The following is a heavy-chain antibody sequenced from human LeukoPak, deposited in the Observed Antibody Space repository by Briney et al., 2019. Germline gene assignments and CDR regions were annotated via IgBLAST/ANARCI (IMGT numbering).Heavy chain of an antibody. CDR1: GGSISSGGYY. CDR2: IYYSGST. CDR3: ARGLIXYSYGFSGFDP. V-gene: IGHV4-31*03. J-gene: IGHJ5*02. D-gene: IGHD5-18*01. Sequence: PSETLSLTCTVSGGSISSGGYYWSWIRQHPGKGLEWLGYIYYSGSTYYNPSLKNRVTISVDTSKNQFSLKLSSVTAADTAVYYXARGLIXYSYGFSGFDPWGQGTLVTVSS.